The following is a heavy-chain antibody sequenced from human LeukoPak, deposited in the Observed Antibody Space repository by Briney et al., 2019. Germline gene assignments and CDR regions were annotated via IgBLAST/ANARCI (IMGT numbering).Heavy chain of an antibody. CDR1: GFTFSSYW. CDR2: IKQDGSEK. Sequence: GGSLRLSCAASGFTFSSYWMSWVRQAPGKGLEWVANIKQDGSEKYYVDSVKGRFTISRDNAKNSLYLQMNSLGAEDTAVYYCARDAPEDHDPSDAFDIWGQGTMVTVSS. CDR3: ARDAPEDHDPSDAFDI. V-gene: IGHV3-7*01. J-gene: IGHJ3*02.